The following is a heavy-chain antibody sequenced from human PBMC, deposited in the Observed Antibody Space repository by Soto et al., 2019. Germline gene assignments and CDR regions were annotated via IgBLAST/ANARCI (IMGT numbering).Heavy chain of an antibody. CDR2: ISYDGSNK. Sequence: VGSLRLSCAASGFTFGYYWMSWVRQAPGQGLEWVAVISYDGSNKYYADSVKGRFTISRDNSKNTLYLQMNSLRAEDTAVDYCASEAFDIWGQGTMVTVSS. CDR1: GFTFGYYW. V-gene: IGHV3-30-3*01. CDR3: ASEAFDI. J-gene: IGHJ3*02.